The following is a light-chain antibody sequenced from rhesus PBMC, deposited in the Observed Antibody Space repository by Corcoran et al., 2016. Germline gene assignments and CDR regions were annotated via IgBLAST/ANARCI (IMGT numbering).Light chain of an antibody. CDR2: GGS. Sequence: DIVMTQTPLSLPITPGEPASISCRSSQSLLHSNGNTYLHWYLQKPGQSPQLLIYGGSNRASGVPDRFSGSVAGTDVTLKISKVEAEDVGVYYCVQAIAFPLTFGGGTKVEIK. J-gene: IGKJ4*01. CDR1: QSLLHSNGNTY. CDR3: VQAIAFPLT. V-gene: IGKV2-72*01.